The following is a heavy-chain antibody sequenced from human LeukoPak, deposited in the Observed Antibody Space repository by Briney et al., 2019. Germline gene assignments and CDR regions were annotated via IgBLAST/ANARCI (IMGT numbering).Heavy chain of an antibody. J-gene: IGHJ6*02. V-gene: IGHV4-31*03. CDR1: GGSISSGGYY. CDR3: ARDRDFWSGPPIGMDV. CDR2: IYYSGST. D-gene: IGHD3-3*01. Sequence: PSQTLFLTCTVSGGSISSGGYYWSWIRQHPGKGLEWIGYIYYSGSTYYNPSLKSRVTISVDTSKNQFSLKLSSVTAADTAVYYCARDRDFWSGPPIGMDVWGQGTTVTVSS.